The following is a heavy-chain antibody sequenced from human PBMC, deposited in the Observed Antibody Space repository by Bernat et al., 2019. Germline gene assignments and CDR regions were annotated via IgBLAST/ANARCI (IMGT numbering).Heavy chain of an antibody. Sequence: QVQLVQSGAEVKKPGSSVKVSCKASGGTFNNYTITWVRQAPGQGLEWMGRIIPILDIVNPAQKFKGRVTITADKSTSTLYMELNSLRSEDTAVYYCARDTFYNTLAGYYGVDYFDYWGQGTLVTVSS. CDR3: ARDTFYNTLAGYYGVDYFDY. V-gene: IGHV1-69*08. D-gene: IGHD3-9*01. CDR2: IIPILDIV. J-gene: IGHJ4*02. CDR1: GGTFNNYT.